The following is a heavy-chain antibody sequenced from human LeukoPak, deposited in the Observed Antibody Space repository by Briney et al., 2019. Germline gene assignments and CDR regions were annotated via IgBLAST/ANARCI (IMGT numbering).Heavy chain of an antibody. CDR1: GGSISSSSYY. V-gene: IGHV4-39*07. Sequence: PSETLSLTCTVSGGSISSSSYYWGWIRQPPGKGLEWIGSIYYSGSTYYNPSLKSRVTISIDTSENQFSLKLRSVTAADTAVYYCARSNLGATSYWGQGTLVTVSS. D-gene: IGHD1-26*01. J-gene: IGHJ4*02. CDR3: ARSNLGATSY. CDR2: IYYSGST.